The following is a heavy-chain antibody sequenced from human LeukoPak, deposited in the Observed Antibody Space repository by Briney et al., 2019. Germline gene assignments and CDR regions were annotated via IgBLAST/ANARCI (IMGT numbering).Heavy chain of an antibody. CDR2: ISAYNGNT. J-gene: IGHJ5*02. CDR1: GYTFTSYG. CDR3: ARVGGQLVLWFHNWFDP. V-gene: IGHV1-18*01. D-gene: IGHD6-6*01. Sequence: ASVKVSCKASGYTFTSYGISWVRQAPGQGLEWMGWISAYNGNTNYAQKLQGRVTMTTDTSTSTAYMELRSLRSDDTAVYYCARVGGQLVLWFHNWFDPWGQGTLVTASS.